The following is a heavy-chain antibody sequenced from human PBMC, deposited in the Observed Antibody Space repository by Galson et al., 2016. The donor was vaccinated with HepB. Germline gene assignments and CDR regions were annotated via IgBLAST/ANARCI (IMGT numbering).Heavy chain of an antibody. CDR3: ARDLRLFGVRGVIRYYGMDV. V-gene: IGHV3-33*01. Sequence: SLRLSCAASRFTFSNYGMHWVRQAPGKGLEWVAVIWYDGDNKYYADSVKGRFTIARDNSKNMLYLQMNSLRAEDTAVYYCARDLRLFGVRGVIRYYGMDVWGQGTTVTVSS. CDR1: RFTFSNYG. CDR2: IWYDGDNK. J-gene: IGHJ6*02. D-gene: IGHD3-10*01.